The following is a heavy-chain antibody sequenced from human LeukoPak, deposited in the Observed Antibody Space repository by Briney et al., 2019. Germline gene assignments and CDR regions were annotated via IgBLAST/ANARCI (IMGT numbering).Heavy chain of an antibody. CDR1: GFTFSSFG. CDR3: AKDADTATIIYWYFDL. V-gene: IGHV3-30*18. J-gene: IGHJ2*01. CDR2: ISDDGSNT. Sequence: PGRSLRLSCTASGFTFSSFGMHWVRQAPGKGLEWVAVISDDGSNTYYADSVKGRFTISRDNSKNTLFLQMNSLRAEDTAAYYCAKDADTATIIYWYFDLWGRGTLVTVSS. D-gene: IGHD5-18*01.